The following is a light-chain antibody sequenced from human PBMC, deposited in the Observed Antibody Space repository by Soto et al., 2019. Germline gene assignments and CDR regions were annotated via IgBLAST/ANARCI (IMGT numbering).Light chain of an antibody. CDR2: DAS. J-gene: IGKJ1*01. CDR1: HSISMW. Sequence: DIEMTQSPSTLSASVGDRVTITSRASHSISMWLAWYQQKPGKDPKLLIYDASTFQSGVPSRFSGSGSGTEFTLTISSLQPDACVTYYYQQDDTYPWTFGQGTNVDI. V-gene: IGKV1-5*01. CDR3: QQDDTYPWT.